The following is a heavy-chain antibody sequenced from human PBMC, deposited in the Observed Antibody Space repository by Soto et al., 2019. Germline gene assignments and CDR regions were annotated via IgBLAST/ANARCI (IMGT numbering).Heavy chain of an antibody. CDR3: TTVLVGATVAYYYGMDV. V-gene: IGHV3-15*01. CDR1: GFTFSNAW. CDR2: IKSKTDGGTT. Sequence: EVQLVESGGGLVKPGGSLRLSCAASGFTFSNAWMSWVRQAPGKGLEWVGRIKSKTDGGTTDYAAPVKGRFTISRDDSKNTLYLQMNSLKTKDTAVYYCTTVLVGATVAYYYGMDVWGQGTTVTVSS. J-gene: IGHJ6*02. D-gene: IGHD1-26*01.